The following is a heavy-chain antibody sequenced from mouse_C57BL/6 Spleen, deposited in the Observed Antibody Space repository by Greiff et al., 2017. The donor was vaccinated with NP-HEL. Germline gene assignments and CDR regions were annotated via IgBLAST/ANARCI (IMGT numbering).Heavy chain of an antibody. CDR1: GYTFTDYY. V-gene: IGHV1-26*01. CDR3: AREELGRWFAY. D-gene: IGHD4-1*01. Sequence: EVQLQQSGPELVKPGASVKISCKASGYTFTDYYMNWVKQSHGKSLEWIGDINPNNGGTSYNQKFKGKATLTVDKSSSTAYMELRSLTSEDSAVYYCAREELGRWFAYWGQGTLVTVSA. J-gene: IGHJ3*01. CDR2: INPNNGGT.